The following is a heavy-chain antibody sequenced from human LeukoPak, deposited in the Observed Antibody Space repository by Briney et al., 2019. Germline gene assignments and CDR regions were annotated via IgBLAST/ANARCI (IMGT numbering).Heavy chain of an antibody. D-gene: IGHD1-26*01. CDR1: GCTFSSYA. CDR2: IIPIFGTA. Sequence: GASVKVSCKASGCTFSSYAISWVRQAPGQGLEWMGGIIPIFGTANYAQKFQGRVTITTDESTSTAYMELSSLRSEDTAVYYCASSKSSIVGAKVREAHFDYWGQGTLVTVSS. J-gene: IGHJ4*02. V-gene: IGHV1-69*05. CDR3: ASSKSSIVGAKVREAHFDY.